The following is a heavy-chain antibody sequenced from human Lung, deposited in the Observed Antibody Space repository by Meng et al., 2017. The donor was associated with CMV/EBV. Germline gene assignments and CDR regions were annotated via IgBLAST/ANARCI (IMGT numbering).Heavy chain of an antibody. Sequence: ASVKVSXKASGYTFTSYDISWVRQAPGQGLEWMGWMNPNSGNTDSAQNFQGRVTMTRNTAISTAYMELSSLRSEDTAVYYCARAVYCIGTTCFFYPMDFWGQGXTVTVSS. CDR3: ARAVYCIGTTCFFYPMDF. D-gene: IGHD2-2*01. J-gene: IGHJ6*01. CDR2: MNPNSGNT. CDR1: GYTFTSYD. V-gene: IGHV1-8*01.